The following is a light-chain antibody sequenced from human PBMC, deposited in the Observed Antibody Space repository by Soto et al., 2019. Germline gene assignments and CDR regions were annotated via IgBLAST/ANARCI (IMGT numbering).Light chain of an antibody. V-gene: IGKV3-15*01. CDR1: QSVRSR. CDR2: RAS. Sequence: ELVLTQSPATLSLSPGDRATLSCRGSQSVRSRLAWYQQKPGQAPSLLIYRASTRATDVPARFSGIGSGTEFTPTISSLQSEDFAVYYCQQYKHWPPATFGQGTQVDI. CDR3: QQYKHWPPAT. J-gene: IGKJ1*01.